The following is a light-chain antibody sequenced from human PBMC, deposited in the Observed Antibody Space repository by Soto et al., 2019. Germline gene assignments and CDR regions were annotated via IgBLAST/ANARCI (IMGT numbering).Light chain of an antibody. J-gene: IGKJ1*01. CDR3: QQHSHWPPWT. CDR1: QSVDSN. CDR2: GAS. V-gene: IGKV3-11*01. Sequence: EIVMTQSPATLSVSPGDGATLSCRASQSVDSNLAWYQQKPGQTPRLLIYGASNRATGIPARFSGSGSGTDFTLTISSLEPEDFAVYYCQQHSHWPPWTFGQGTKVDIK.